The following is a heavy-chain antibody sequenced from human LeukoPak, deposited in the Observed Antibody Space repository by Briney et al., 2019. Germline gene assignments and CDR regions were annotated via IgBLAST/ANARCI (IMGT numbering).Heavy chain of an antibody. V-gene: IGHV3-7*01. Sequence: GGSLRLSCAASGFTFSSYWMSWVRQAPGKGLEWVANIKQDGSEKYYVDSVKGRFTISRDNAKNSLYLQMNRLRAEDTAVYYCARVLMTINYDSGDTLDYWGQGTLVTVSS. CDR1: GFTFSSYW. J-gene: IGHJ4*02. D-gene: IGHD4-17*01. CDR3: ARVLMTINYDSGDTLDY. CDR2: IKQDGSEK.